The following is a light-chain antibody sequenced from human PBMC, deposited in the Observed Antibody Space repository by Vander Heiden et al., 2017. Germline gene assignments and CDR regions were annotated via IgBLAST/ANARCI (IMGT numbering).Light chain of an antibody. V-gene: IGLV2-11*01. CDR1: KRDVGAYNY. CDR2: DVK. CDR3: SSYAVSNEI. J-gene: IGLJ2*01. Sequence: QSALTQPRSVAGSPGQSVTTSYSGTKRDVGAYNYVSWYQHHPTKAPKLLIYDVKKRPSGVPDRVSGSKSGNTASLTISGLQAEDEADYYCSSYAVSNEIFGGGTKLTVL.